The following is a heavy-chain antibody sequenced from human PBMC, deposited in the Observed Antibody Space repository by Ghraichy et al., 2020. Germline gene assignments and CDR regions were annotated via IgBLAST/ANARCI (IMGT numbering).Heavy chain of an antibody. D-gene: IGHD4/OR15-4a*01. J-gene: IGHJ3*02. V-gene: IGHV3-23*01. Sequence: GGSLRLSCAASGFIFEDYAMNWVRKAHGKGLEWVAHIGCGPGDIRFYADSVKGRIAVSRDTSRSTMYMEMSNLGVDDTGTYYCVKGMVARNGIFDPFDIWGQGTVVTVST. CDR3: VKGMVARNGIFDPFDI. CDR1: GFIFEDYA. CDR2: IGCGPGDIR.